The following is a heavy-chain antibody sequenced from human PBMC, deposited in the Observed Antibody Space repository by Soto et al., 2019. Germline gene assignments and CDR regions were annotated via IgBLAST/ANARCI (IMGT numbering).Heavy chain of an antibody. CDR2: INSDGSRT. Sequence: EVQLVESGGGLVQPGGSLRLSCAASGFTFSSYWMHWVRQAPGEGLRWVSRINSDGSRTTYADSVKGRITISRDNAKHTVYLQMNSLSAEDTAVYYCARIGTGYYYMDVWGKGTTVTVSS. J-gene: IGHJ6*03. CDR1: GFTFSSYW. D-gene: IGHD1-1*01. V-gene: IGHV3-74*01. CDR3: ARIGTGYYYMDV.